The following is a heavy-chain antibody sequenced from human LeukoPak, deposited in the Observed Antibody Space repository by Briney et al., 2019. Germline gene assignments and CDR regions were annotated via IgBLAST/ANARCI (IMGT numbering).Heavy chain of an antibody. CDR2: INPNSGAT. Sequence: ASVKVSRKASGYTFTDYFIHWVRQAPGPGLEWMGWINPNSGATNYAQNFQGRVTMTRDTSITTAYMDLSSLRSDDTAVYYCVRDPIHNSSPSAPGTDGFDPWGQGTLVTVSS. CDR1: GYTFTDYF. CDR3: VRDPIHNSSPSAPGTDGFDP. V-gene: IGHV1-2*02. D-gene: IGHD6-13*01. J-gene: IGHJ5*02.